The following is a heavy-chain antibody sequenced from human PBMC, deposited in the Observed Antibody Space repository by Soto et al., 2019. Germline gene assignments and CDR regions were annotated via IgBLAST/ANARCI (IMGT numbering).Heavy chain of an antibody. J-gene: IGHJ4*02. V-gene: IGHV1-69*02. D-gene: IGHD3-10*01. CDR3: ASSYGSGYRAFDY. CDR2: INPILSMS. Sequence: QVQLVQSGAEVKRPGSSVKVSCKASGDTFTFYSINWVRQAPGLGLEWMGRINPILSMSNYAQWFQGRVMMTADKSTSTAYMELSSLRSEDTAIYYCASSYGSGYRAFDYWGQGALVTGSS. CDR1: GDTFTFYS.